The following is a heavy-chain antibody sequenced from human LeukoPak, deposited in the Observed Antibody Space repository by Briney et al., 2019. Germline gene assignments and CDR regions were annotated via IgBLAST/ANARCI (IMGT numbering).Heavy chain of an antibody. CDR3: ARDRIYDFIKNTDDYHYGMDV. CDR2: IAANT. CDR1: GFTFSSFA. J-gene: IGHJ6*02. Sequence: TGGSLRLSCAASGFTFSSFAMSWVRQAPGKGLEWVSTIAANTYFADSVKGRTTVSRDNSKNTVYLQMNSLRAEDTAVYYCARDRIYDFIKNTDDYHYGMDVWGQGTTVTVSS. V-gene: IGHV3-23*01. D-gene: IGHD3-3*01.